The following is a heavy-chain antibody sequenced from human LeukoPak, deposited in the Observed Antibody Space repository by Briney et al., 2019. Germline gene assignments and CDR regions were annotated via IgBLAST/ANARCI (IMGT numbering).Heavy chain of an antibody. CDR1: GGSISSYY. CDR2: INHSGST. CDR3: ARDRVYYYDSRKGFDY. V-gene: IGHV4-34*01. J-gene: IGHJ4*02. D-gene: IGHD3-22*01. Sequence: ASETLSLTCTVSGGSISSYYWSWIRQPPGKGLEWIGEINHSGSTNYNPSLKSRVTISVDTSKNQFSLKLSSVTAADTAVYYCARDRVYYYDSRKGFDYWGQGTLVTVSS.